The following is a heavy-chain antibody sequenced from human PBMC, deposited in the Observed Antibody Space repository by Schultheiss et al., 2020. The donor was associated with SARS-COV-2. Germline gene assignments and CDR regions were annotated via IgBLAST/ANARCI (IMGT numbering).Heavy chain of an antibody. Sequence: GGSLRLSCAASGFTFSSYAMSWVRQAPGKGLEWVSAISGSGGSTYYADSVKGRFTISRDNSKNTLYLQMNSLRAEDTAVYYCAKDPSGSYGPYYFDYWGQGTLVTVSS. J-gene: IGHJ4*02. D-gene: IGHD1-26*01. CDR1: GFTFSSYA. V-gene: IGHV3-23*01. CDR3: AKDPSGSYGPYYFDY. CDR2: ISGSGGST.